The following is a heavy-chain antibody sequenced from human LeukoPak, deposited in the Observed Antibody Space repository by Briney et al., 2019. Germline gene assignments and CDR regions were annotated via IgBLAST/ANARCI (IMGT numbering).Heavy chain of an antibody. CDR3: ARHGGYCSGTSCYGVWFDP. CDR2: IYYSGIT. J-gene: IGHJ5*02. Sequence: SETLSLTCTVSGGSISSTGYYWGWIRQPPGKGLEWIGSIYYSGITYYNPSLKSRVTISVDTSKNQFSLKLSSVTAADTAVYYCARHGGYCSGTSCYGVWFDPWGQGTLVPVSS. D-gene: IGHD2-2*01. V-gene: IGHV4-39*01. CDR1: GGSISSTGYY.